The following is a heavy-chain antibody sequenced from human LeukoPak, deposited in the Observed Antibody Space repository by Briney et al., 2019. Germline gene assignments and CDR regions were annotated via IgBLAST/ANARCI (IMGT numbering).Heavy chain of an antibody. Sequence: GGSLRLSCAASGFTFSSYWMHWVRQAPGKGLVWVSRINSDGSSTTYADSVKGRFTISRDNAKSTLYLQMNSLRAEDTAVYYCAGDPYYYGSGNYGFDPWGQGTLVTVSS. D-gene: IGHD3-10*01. J-gene: IGHJ5*02. CDR3: AGDPYYYGSGNYGFDP. CDR2: INSDGSST. CDR1: GFTFSSYW. V-gene: IGHV3-74*01.